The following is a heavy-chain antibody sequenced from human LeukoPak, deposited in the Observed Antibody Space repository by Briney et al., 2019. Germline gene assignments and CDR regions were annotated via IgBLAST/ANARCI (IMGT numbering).Heavy chain of an antibody. CDR1: GFTFSSYW. Sequence: GGSLRLSCEASGFTFSSYWMKWVRQAPGKGLEWVANINEDGSEKNYVDSVKGRFTISRGNAKNSLYLQMDSLRVEDTAVYYCATYYGLGSYCRYWGQGTLVTVSS. J-gene: IGHJ4*02. CDR3: ATYYGLGSYCRY. V-gene: IGHV3-7*01. D-gene: IGHD3-10*01. CDR2: INEDGSEK.